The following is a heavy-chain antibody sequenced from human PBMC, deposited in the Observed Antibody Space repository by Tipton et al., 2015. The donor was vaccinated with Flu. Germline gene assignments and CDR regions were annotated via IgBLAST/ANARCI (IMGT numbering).Heavy chain of an antibody. D-gene: IGHD2-2*01. V-gene: IGHV4-39*01. CDR2: IYYSGNT. CDR1: GGSISSSNYY. J-gene: IGHJ5*02. CDR3: ARIGFPAVMKGWFDP. Sequence: TLSLTCTVSGGSISSSNYYWGWIRQPPGKGLEWIGGIYYSGNTYYNPSLKSRVTISVDTSKNQFSLKLGSVTAADTAVYYCARIGFPAVMKGWFDPWGQGTLVTVSS.